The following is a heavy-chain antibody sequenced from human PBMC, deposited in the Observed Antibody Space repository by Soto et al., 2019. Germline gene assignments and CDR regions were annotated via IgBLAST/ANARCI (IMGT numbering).Heavy chain of an antibody. V-gene: IGHV4-34*01. D-gene: IGHD6-19*01. CDR1: GGSFSGYY. Sequence: SETLSLTCAVYGGSFSGYYWSWIRQPPGKGLEWIGEINHSGSTNYNPSLKSRVTISVDTSKNQFSLKLSSVTAADTAVYYCARLIAVAVFDYWGQGTLVTVSS. CDR3: ARLIAVAVFDY. J-gene: IGHJ4*02. CDR2: INHSGST.